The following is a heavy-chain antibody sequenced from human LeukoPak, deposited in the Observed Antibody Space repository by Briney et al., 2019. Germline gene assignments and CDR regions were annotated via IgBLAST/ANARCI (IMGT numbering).Heavy chain of an antibody. CDR3: ARHPYLDAFDI. CDR1: GGSISGYH. Sequence: KPSETLSLTCNVSGGSISGYHWSWIRQPPGKGLEWLGYIYYSGSSNYNPSLKSRVTMSADTSKNQFSLKLSSVTAADTAVYYCARHPYLDAFDIWGQGTMVTVSS. V-gene: IGHV4-59*01. CDR2: IYYSGSS. D-gene: IGHD2-2*01. J-gene: IGHJ3*02.